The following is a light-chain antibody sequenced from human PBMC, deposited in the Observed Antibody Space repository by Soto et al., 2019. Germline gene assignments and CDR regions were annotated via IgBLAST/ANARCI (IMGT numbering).Light chain of an antibody. CDR2: DVS. Sequence: QSVLTQPASVSGSPGQSITISCTGTSSDVGGYNYVSWYQQHPGKAPKVIIYDVSNRPSGVSNRFSGSKSGNTASLTISGLQAEDEADYYCSSYTSSSTLAVVFGGGTQLTVL. V-gene: IGLV2-14*01. J-gene: IGLJ2*01. CDR1: SSDVGGYNY. CDR3: SSYTSSSTLAVV.